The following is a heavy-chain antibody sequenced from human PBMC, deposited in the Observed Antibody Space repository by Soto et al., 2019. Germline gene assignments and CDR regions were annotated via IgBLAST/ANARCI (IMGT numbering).Heavy chain of an antibody. CDR3: AKDIITGSPGIAFDI. CDR2: ISGSGGST. Sequence: GGSRRRSWAASGFTFSSYGMSWGREAPGKGLEWVSAISGSGGSTYYADSVKGRFTISRDNSKNTLYLQMNSLRAEDTAVYYCAKDIITGSPGIAFDIWGQGTMVTVSS. D-gene: IGHD1-20*01. J-gene: IGHJ3*02. V-gene: IGHV3-23*01. CDR1: GFTFSSYG.